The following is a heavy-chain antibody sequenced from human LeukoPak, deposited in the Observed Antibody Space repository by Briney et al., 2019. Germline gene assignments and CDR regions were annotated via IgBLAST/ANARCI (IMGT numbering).Heavy chain of an antibody. CDR3: ARGRLTFGSPLYFGY. Sequence: SQTLSLTCTVSGGSISSDSYYWSWIRQPAGRGLEWIGRLYPSGSTHYNPSLKSRVSISVDTSKNQFSLNLSSVTAADTAVYYCARGRLTFGSPLYFGYWGQGTLVTAS. V-gene: IGHV4-61*02. CDR1: GGSISSDSYY. D-gene: IGHD2/OR15-2a*01. CDR2: LYPSGST. J-gene: IGHJ4*02.